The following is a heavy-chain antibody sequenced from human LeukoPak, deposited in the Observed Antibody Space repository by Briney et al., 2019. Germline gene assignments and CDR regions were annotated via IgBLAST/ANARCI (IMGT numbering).Heavy chain of an antibody. V-gene: IGHV4-38-2*01. D-gene: IGHD2-2*01. Sequence: PSETLSLTCAVSDYSISSGYYWGWIRQPPGKGLEWMGTIYHSGSTYYNPSLKSRVTISVDTSKNQFSLKLTSVTAADTAVYYCARVRGYCSSTICYRYYFDYWGQGTLVTVSS. J-gene: IGHJ4*02. CDR2: IYHSGST. CDR3: ARVRGYCSSTICYRYYFDY. CDR1: DYSISSGYY.